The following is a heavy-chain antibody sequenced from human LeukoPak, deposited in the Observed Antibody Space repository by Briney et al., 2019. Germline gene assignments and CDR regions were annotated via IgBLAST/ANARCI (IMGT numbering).Heavy chain of an antibody. CDR2: IYHSGST. Sequence: PSETLSLTCAVSGGSISSGGYSWCWIRQPPGKGLEWIGYIYHSGSTYYNPSLKSRVTISVDRSKNQFSLKLSSVPAADTAVYYCASGLIDSSGQHFDYWGQGTLVTVSS. CDR1: GGSISSGGYS. D-gene: IGHD3-22*01. V-gene: IGHV4-30-2*01. J-gene: IGHJ4*02. CDR3: ASGLIDSSGQHFDY.